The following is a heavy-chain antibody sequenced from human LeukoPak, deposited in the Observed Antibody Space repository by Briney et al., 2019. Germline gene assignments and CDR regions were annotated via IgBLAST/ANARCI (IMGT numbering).Heavy chain of an antibody. J-gene: IGHJ4*02. CDR3: ARLGSTSFYFDY. Sequence: SQTLSLTCAISGDSVSSNSAAWNWIRQSPSRGLEWLGRTYYRSKWYNDYAVSVKSRITINPDTSKNQFSLKLSSVTAADTAVYYCARLGSTSFYFDYWGQGTLVTVSS. V-gene: IGHV6-1*01. CDR1: GDSVSSNSAA. D-gene: IGHD2-2*01. CDR2: TYYRSKWYN.